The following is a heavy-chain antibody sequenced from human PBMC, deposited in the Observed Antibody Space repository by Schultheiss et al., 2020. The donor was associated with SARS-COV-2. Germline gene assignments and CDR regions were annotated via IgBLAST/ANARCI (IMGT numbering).Heavy chain of an antibody. J-gene: IGHJ4*02. Sequence: GGSLRLSCAASGFTFSSYGMHWIRQAPGKGLEWVSAISGSGGSTYYADSVKGRFTISRDNAKNSLYLQMNSLRAEDTAVYYCARRSEVGIDYWGQGTLVTVSS. D-gene: IGHD1-26*01. CDR2: ISGSGGST. CDR3: ARRSEVGIDY. V-gene: IGHV3-21*01. CDR1: GFTFSSYG.